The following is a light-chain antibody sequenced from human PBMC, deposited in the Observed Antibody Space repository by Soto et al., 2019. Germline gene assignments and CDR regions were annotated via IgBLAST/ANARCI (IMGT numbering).Light chain of an antibody. Sequence: EIVLTQSPGTLSLSPGERATLSCRASQSVSSSYLAWYQQKPGQAPRLLIYDASSRATGIPYRFSGSGSGTDFTLTISRLEPEDFAVYYCQQYGSSTWTFGQGTKVEIK. CDR1: QSVSSSY. J-gene: IGKJ1*01. CDR2: DAS. V-gene: IGKV3-20*01. CDR3: QQYGSSTWT.